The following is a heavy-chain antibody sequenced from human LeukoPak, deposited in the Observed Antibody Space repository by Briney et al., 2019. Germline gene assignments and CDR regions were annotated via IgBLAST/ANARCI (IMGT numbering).Heavy chain of an antibody. V-gene: IGHV4-34*01. CDR3: ARDQGRDPAYYYYYMDV. Sequence: SETLSLTCAVYGGSLSGFYWSWIRQSPGKGLEWIGEINQSGSTNYNPSLKSRVTISVDTSKNQFSLKLSSVTAADTAVYYCARDQGRDPAYYYYYMDVWGKGTTVTISS. J-gene: IGHJ6*03. CDR2: INQSGST. CDR1: GGSLSGFY.